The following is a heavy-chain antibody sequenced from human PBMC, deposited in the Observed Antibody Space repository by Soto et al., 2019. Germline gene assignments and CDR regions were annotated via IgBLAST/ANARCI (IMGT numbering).Heavy chain of an antibody. V-gene: IGHV4-31*03. CDR1: GGSISSGGYY. D-gene: IGHD6-6*01. J-gene: IGHJ5*02. CDR2: IYYSGST. CDR3: ARDMRYSSSPGWFDP. Sequence: SLTCTVSGGSISSGGYYWSWIRQHPGKGLEWIGYIYYSGSTYYNPSLKSRVTISVDTSKNQFSLKLSSVTAADTAVYYCARDMRYSSSPGWFDPWGQGTLVTVSS.